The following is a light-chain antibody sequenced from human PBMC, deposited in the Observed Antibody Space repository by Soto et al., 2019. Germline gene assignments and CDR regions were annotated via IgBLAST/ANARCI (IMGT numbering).Light chain of an antibody. V-gene: IGKV3-20*01. J-gene: IGKJ5*01. CDR1: QTLRGRY. Sequence: EVVMTQSPATLSVSPGGRATLSCSASQTLRGRYLGWYQQKPGQAPRLLIYGTSSRATGIPDRFSGSGSGTDFTLTISRLEPEDFAVYYCQQYGNSPITFGQGTRLEIK. CDR3: QQYGNSPIT. CDR2: GTS.